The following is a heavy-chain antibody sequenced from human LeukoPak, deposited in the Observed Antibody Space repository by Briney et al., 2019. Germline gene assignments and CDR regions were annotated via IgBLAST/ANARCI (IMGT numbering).Heavy chain of an antibody. CDR3: ARGWDTGYSYSGMDV. CDR2: IYYSGNT. CDR1: GGSISGYY. V-gene: IGHV4-59*01. J-gene: IGHJ6*02. Sequence: SETLSLTCTVSGGSISGYYWSWIRQPPGKGLEWIGYIYYSGNTNYNPSLKSRGTLSVDTSTNQLFLKLSSGTAADTAVYDCARGWDTGYSYSGMDVWGPGPTVTVSS. D-gene: IGHD5-18*01.